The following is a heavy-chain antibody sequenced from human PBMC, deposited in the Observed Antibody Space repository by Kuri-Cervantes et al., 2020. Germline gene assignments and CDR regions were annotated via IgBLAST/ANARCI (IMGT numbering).Heavy chain of an antibody. V-gene: IGHV3-23*01. CDR1: GFTFSSHA. CDR2: ISGSGGST. J-gene: IGHJ4*02. Sequence: GESLKISCAASGFTFSSHAMSWVRQAPGKGLEWVSAISGSGGSTYYADSVKGRFTISRDNSKNTLYLQMNSLRAEDTAVYYCASRYSYARGGVYWGQGTLVTVSS. D-gene: IGHD5-18*01. CDR3: ASRYSYARGGVY.